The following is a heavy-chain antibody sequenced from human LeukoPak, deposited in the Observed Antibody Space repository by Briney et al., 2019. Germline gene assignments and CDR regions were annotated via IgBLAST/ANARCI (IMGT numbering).Heavy chain of an antibody. D-gene: IGHD5-12*01. CDR2: INHSGST. Sequence: SETLSLTCAVYGGSFSGYYWSWIRQPPGKGLEWIGEINHSGSTNYNPSLKSRVTISVDTSKNQFSLKLSSVTAADTAVYYCARLYSGYASNWGQGTLVTVSS. CDR1: GGSFSGYY. CDR3: ARLYSGYASN. J-gene: IGHJ4*02. V-gene: IGHV4-34*01.